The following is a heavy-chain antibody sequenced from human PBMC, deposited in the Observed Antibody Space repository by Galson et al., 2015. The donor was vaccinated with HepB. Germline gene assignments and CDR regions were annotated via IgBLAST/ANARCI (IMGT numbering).Heavy chain of an antibody. CDR2: IYYSGST. J-gene: IGHJ4*02. CDR1: GGSISSSSYY. CDR3: ARREQWLPFDY. V-gene: IGHV4-39*01. Sequence: SLTCTVSGGSISSSSYYWGWIRQPPGKGLEWIGSIYYSGSTYYNPSLKSRVTISVDTSKNQFSLKLSSVTAADTAVYYCARREQWLPFDYWGQGTLVTVSS. D-gene: IGHD5-12*01.